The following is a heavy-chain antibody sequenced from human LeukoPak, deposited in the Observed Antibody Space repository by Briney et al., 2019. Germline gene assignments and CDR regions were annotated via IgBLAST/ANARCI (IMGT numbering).Heavy chain of an antibody. V-gene: IGHV4-34*01. CDR2: INHSGST. Sequence: SETLSPTCAVYGGSFSGYYWSWIRQPPGKGLEWIGEINHSGSTNYNPSLKSRVTISVDTSKNQFSLKLSSVTAADTAVYYCARQGYSSSWYDGWFDPWGQGTLVTVSS. CDR1: GGSFSGYY. D-gene: IGHD6-13*01. CDR3: ARQGYSSSWYDGWFDP. J-gene: IGHJ5*02.